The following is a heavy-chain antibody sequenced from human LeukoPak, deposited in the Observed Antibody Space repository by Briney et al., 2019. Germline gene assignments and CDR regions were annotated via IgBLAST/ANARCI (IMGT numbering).Heavy chain of an antibody. CDR3: ARDISSYFVGYFDY. CDR2: IYSGGST. D-gene: IGHD3-10*01. CDR1: GFTVSSNY. Sequence: GGSLRLSCAASGFTVSSNYMTWVREAPGRGLEWVSVIYSGGSTYYADSVKGRFTISRDNSNNTLYLQMNSLRAEDTAVYYCARDISSYFVGYFDYWGQGTLVTVSS. V-gene: IGHV3-66*01. J-gene: IGHJ4*02.